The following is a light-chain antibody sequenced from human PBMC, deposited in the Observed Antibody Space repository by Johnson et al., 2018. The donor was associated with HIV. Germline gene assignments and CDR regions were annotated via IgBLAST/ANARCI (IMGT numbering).Light chain of an antibody. CDR3: GTWDSSRNV. Sequence: QPVLTQPPSVSAAPGQKVTISCSGSSSNIGNNYVSWYQQLPGTAPKLLIYYNNKRPSGIPDRFSGSKSGTSATLGITGLQTGDEADYYCGTWDSSRNVFGTGTKVTVL. V-gene: IGLV1-51*01. CDR2: YNN. J-gene: IGLJ1*01. CDR1: SSNIGNNY.